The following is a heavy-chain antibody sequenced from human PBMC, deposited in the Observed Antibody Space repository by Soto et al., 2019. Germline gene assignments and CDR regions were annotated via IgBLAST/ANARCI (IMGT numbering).Heavy chain of an antibody. CDR3: ARDPLDILTGYTTTDYFDY. Sequence: GGSLRLSCAASGLTFSSYEMNWVRQAPGKGLEWVSYISSSGSTIYYADSVKGRFTISRDNAKNSLYLQMNSLRAEDTAVYYCARDPLDILTGYTTTDYFDYWGQGTLVTVSS. CDR1: GLTFSSYE. J-gene: IGHJ4*02. V-gene: IGHV3-48*03. CDR2: ISSSGSTI. D-gene: IGHD3-9*01.